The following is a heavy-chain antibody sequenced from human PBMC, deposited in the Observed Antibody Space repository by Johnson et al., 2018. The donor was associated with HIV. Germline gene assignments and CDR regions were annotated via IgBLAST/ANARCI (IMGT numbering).Heavy chain of an antibody. D-gene: IGHD6-13*01. CDR2: ISTSGSTL. CDR3: ARDLAVRSGWCAFDI. J-gene: IGHJ3*02. V-gene: IGHV3-11*04. CDR1: GFTFSDYY. Sequence: QVQLVESGGGLVQPGGSLRLSCAASGFTFSDYYMSWIRQPPGKGLEWISFISTSGSTLHHADSVKGRFTISRDNAENSLYLQMNSRRADDTAVYYCARDLAVRSGWCAFDIWGQGTVVTVSS.